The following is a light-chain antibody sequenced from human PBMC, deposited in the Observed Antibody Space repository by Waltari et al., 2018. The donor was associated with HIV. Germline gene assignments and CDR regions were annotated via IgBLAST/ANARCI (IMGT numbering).Light chain of an antibody. CDR2: DVT. V-gene: IGLV2-8*01. Sequence: QSALTQPPSASGSPGQSVTISCTGTSSDVGAYNYVSWFQQHPGKAPKLMIYDVTKRPSGAPDRFSVSKSGNTASLTVSGLQAEDEADYYCASHAGSKDVFGGGTRLTVL. CDR3: ASHAGSKDV. J-gene: IGLJ2*01. CDR1: SSDVGAYNY.